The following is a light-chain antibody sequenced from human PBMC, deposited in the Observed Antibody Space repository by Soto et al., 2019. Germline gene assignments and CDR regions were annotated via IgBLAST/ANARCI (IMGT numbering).Light chain of an antibody. CDR3: QQTKIIPRT. Sequence: DIQMTPSPPSLSASVGDSVTITCRASQNITSQLHWYQQKPGRAPQLLIYGAFTLQSGVPARFSGRGSGTDFTLTISNLQHEDCASCYCQQTKIIPRTCGQGTKVEIK. CDR2: GAF. CDR1: QNITSQ. J-gene: IGKJ1*01. V-gene: IGKV1-39*01.